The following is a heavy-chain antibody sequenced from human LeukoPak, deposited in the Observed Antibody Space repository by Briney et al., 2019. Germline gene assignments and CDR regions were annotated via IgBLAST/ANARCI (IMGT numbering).Heavy chain of an antibody. D-gene: IGHD1-26*01. J-gene: IGHJ4*02. CDR1: GFTFDDYA. Sequence: GRSLRLSCAASGFTFDDYAMHWVRQAPGKGLEWVSGISWNSDNIGYADSVKGRFTISRDNSKNTLYLQMNSLRAEDTAVYYCAFMGATYYFDYWGQGTLVTVSS. CDR3: AFMGATYYFDY. CDR2: ISWNSDNI. V-gene: IGHV3-9*01.